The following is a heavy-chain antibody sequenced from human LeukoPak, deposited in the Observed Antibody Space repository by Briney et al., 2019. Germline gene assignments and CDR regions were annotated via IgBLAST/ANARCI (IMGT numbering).Heavy chain of an antibody. Sequence: PSGTLSLSCTASGFTISSYGRHWVRQPPGKGLEWVGVIWYGGSNKYYADSVNGRFTISRDNSKNTLYLQMNSLRAEDTAVYYCARDRFLGRLGSPYYYDSSGYYSTFDYWGQGTLVTVSS. J-gene: IGHJ4*02. D-gene: IGHD3-22*01. CDR3: ARDRFLGRLGSPYYYDSSGYYSTFDY. CDR1: GFTISSYG. CDR2: IWYGGSNK. V-gene: IGHV3-33*01.